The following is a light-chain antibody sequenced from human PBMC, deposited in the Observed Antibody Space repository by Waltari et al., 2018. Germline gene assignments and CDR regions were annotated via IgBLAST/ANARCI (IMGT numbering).Light chain of an antibody. CDR2: DVS. V-gene: IGLV2-14*03. CDR3: SSQSSNDVVL. Sequence: QSALTQPASVSGSPGQSITISCTGTSSDVGGYNSVSWYQDHPGQAPKGIIYDVSNRPPWVADRVSGSTSGNTASQTIAGLQAEDEADYYCSSQSSNDVVLFGGGTKLTVL. J-gene: IGLJ2*01. CDR1: SSDVGGYNS.